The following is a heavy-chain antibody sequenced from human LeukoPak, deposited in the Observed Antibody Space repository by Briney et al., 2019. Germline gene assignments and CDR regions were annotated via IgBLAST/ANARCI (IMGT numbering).Heavy chain of an antibody. CDR1: GYTFTSYG. CDR3: AGDSRKAGDAFDI. D-gene: IGHD2/OR15-2a*01. V-gene: IGHV1-18*01. J-gene: IGHJ3*02. Sequence: ASVKASCKASGYTFTSYGISWVRQAPGQGLEWTGWISGSNGNTNYAQKLQGRVTMTTDTSTSTAYMELRSLRSDDTAVYYCAGDSRKAGDAFDIWGQGTMVTVSS. CDR2: ISGSNGNT.